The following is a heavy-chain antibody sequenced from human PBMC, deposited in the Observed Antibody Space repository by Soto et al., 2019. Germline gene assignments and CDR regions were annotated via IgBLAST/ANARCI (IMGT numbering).Heavy chain of an antibody. CDR1: GGTFRSYA. CDR3: AREGLDCISTSCPYTNFDY. V-gene: IGHV1-69*12. J-gene: IGHJ4*02. Sequence: QVQLVQSGAEVKKPGSSVKVSCKASGGTFRSYAISWVRQAPGQGLEWMGGIIPIFGTANYAQKFQGRVTITADESTSTAYMELSSLRSEDTAVYYCAREGLDCISTSCPYTNFDYWGQGTLVTVSS. D-gene: IGHD2-2*01. CDR2: IIPIFGTA.